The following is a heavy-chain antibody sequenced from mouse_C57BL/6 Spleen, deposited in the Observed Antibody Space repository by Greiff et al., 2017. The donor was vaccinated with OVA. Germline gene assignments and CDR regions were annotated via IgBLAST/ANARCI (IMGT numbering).Heavy chain of an antibody. J-gene: IGHJ3*01. CDR2: ISSGSSTI. V-gene: IGHV5-17*01. Sequence: EVQVVESGGGLVKPGGSLKLSCAASGFTFSDYGMHWVRQAPEKGLEWVAYISSGSSTIYYADTVKGRFTISRDNAKNTLFLQMTSLRSEDTAMYYCARRYSNYAAWFAYWGQGTLVTVSA. CDR3: ARRYSNYAAWFAY. D-gene: IGHD2-5*01. CDR1: GFTFSDYG.